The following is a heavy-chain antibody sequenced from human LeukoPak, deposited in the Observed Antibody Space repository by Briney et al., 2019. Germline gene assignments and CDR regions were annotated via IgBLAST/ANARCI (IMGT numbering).Heavy chain of an antibody. CDR3: ARDGDTVLTRGYYYYMVV. Sequence: GGSLRLSCAASGFTFSSYAMSWVRQAPGKGLEWVSNISGSSGSGGSTYYVDSVKGRFTISRDNSKNTLYLQMNSLRAEDTALYYCARDGDTVLTRGYYYYMVVWGKGATVTVSS. CDR2: ISGSSGSGGST. D-gene: IGHD4-23*01. V-gene: IGHV3-23*01. CDR1: GFTFSSYA. J-gene: IGHJ6*03.